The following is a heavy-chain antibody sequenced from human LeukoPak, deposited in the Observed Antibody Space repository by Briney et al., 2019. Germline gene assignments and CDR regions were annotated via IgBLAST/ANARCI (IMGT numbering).Heavy chain of an antibody. CDR1: GGSINSYY. V-gene: IGHV4-59*08. J-gene: IGHJ6*04. D-gene: IGHD3-3*01. CDR3: ARGGPVTIFGVVAEDV. Sequence: PSETLSLTCTVSGGSINSYYWSWIRQPPGKGLEWIGYIYYSGSSYYNPSLKSRVTISVDTSKNQFSLKLSSVTAADTAVYYCARGGPVTIFGVVAEDVWGKGTTVTVSS. CDR2: IYYSGSS.